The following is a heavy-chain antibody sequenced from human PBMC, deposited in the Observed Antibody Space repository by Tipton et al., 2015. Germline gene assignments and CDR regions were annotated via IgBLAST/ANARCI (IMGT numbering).Heavy chain of an antibody. V-gene: IGHV4-61*01. CDR2: IFHSGST. CDR1: GGSVTSNNYF. J-gene: IGHJ5*02. Sequence: TLSLTCSVSGGSVTSNNYFWSWIRQPPGKGLEWIGYIFHSGSTSYNPSLRSRVFISIDTSKNQFSLKLNSVTAADTAVYYCARGGAGYYYDSVGYLSWGQETLVTVSS. D-gene: IGHD3-22*01. CDR3: ARGGAGYYYDSVGYLS.